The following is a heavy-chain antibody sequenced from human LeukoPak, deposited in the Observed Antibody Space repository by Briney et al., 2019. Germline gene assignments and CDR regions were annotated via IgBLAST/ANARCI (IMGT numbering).Heavy chain of an antibody. Sequence: PSETLSLTCTVSGGSISSGGYYWSCIRQHPGKGLECIGYIYYSGSTYYNPSLKSRVTISVDTSKNQFSLKLSSVTAADTAVYYCARELGPTMVGYYYYGMDVWGQGTTVTVSS. J-gene: IGHJ6*02. CDR2: IYYSGST. CDR1: GGSISSGGYY. CDR3: ARELGPTMVGYYYYGMDV. V-gene: IGHV4-31*03. D-gene: IGHD3-10*01.